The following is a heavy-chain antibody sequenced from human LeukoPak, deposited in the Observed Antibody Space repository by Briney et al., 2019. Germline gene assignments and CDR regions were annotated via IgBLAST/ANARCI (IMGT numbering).Heavy chain of an antibody. CDR3: ARLLCGGGICPSYFDY. CDR1: DGSINSGTYY. J-gene: IGHJ4*02. V-gene: IGHV4-39*01. CDR2: IYYSGST. D-gene: IGHD2-15*01. Sequence: SETLSLTCSVSDGSINSGTYYWAWIRQPPGKGLEWIGSIYYSGSTYYNPSLKSRVTISIDMSKNQFSLKLSSVTAADTALYSCARLLCGGGICPSYFDYWGQGILVTVSS.